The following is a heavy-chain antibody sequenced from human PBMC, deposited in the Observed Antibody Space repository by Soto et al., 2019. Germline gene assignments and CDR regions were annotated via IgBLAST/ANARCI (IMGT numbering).Heavy chain of an antibody. D-gene: IGHD6-19*01. J-gene: IGHJ4*02. Sequence: GGSLRLSCAASGFTFSNAWMSWVRQAPGKGLEWVGRIKSKTDGGTTDYAAPVKARFTISREDSKNTLYLQMNSLKTEDTAVYYCTTSPGSGWYRPPDWGQGTLVTVSS. CDR3: TTSPGSGWYRPPD. V-gene: IGHV3-15*01. CDR1: GFTFSNAW. CDR2: IKSKTDGGTT.